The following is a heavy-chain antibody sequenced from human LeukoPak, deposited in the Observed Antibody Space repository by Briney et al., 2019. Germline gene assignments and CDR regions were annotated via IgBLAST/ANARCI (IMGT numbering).Heavy chain of an antibody. CDR1: GGSISSSSYY. D-gene: IGHD3-3*01. CDR2: IYYSGST. V-gene: IGHV4-39*01. Sequence: SETLSLTCTVSGGSISSSSYYWGWIRQPPGKRLEWIGSIYYSGSTYYNPSLKSRVTISVDTSKNQFSLKLSSVTAADTAVYYCARRRITIFGVVTIPSYYFDYWGQGTLVTVSS. CDR3: ARRRITIFGVVTIPSYYFDY. J-gene: IGHJ4*02.